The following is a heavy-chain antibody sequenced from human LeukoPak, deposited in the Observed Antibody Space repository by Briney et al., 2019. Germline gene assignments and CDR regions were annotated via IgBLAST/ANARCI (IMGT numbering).Heavy chain of an antibody. CDR3: ARSSVRFLEWLSYYYYMDV. V-gene: IGHV1-69*06. J-gene: IGHJ6*03. CDR1: GGTFSSYA. D-gene: IGHD3-3*01. CDR2: IIPIFGTA. Sequence: EASVKVSCKASGGTFSSYAISWVRQAPGQGLEWMGGIIPIFGTANYAQKFQGRVTITADKSTSTAYMELSSLRSEDTAVYYCARSSVRFLEWLSYYYYMDVWGKGTTVTVSS.